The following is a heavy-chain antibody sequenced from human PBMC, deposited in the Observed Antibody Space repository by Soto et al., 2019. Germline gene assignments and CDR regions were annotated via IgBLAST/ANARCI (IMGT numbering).Heavy chain of an antibody. CDR3: ARDANYDYGIFWFDP. Sequence: SETLSLTCTVSGGSISSGDYCWSWIRQPPGKGLEWIGYIYYSGSTYYNPSLKSRVTISVDTSKNQFSLKLSSVTAADTAVYYCARDANYDYGIFWFDPWGQGTLVTVSS. CDR1: GGSISSGDYC. J-gene: IGHJ5*02. V-gene: IGHV4-30-4*01. D-gene: IGHD4-17*01. CDR2: IYYSGST.